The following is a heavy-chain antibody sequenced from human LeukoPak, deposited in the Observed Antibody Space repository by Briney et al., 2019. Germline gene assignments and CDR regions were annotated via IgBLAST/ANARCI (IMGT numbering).Heavy chain of an antibody. Sequence: PGGSLRLSCAASGFTFSNYAMSWVRQAPGKGLEWVSGISDSGGSTYYADSVKGRFTISRDNSGNTVYLQMNSLRPEDTAMYYCAKARGQSSDWSLDYWGQGTLVTVSS. CDR2: ISDSGGST. J-gene: IGHJ4*02. D-gene: IGHD6-19*01. CDR1: GFTFSNYA. CDR3: AKARGQSSDWSLDY. V-gene: IGHV3-23*01.